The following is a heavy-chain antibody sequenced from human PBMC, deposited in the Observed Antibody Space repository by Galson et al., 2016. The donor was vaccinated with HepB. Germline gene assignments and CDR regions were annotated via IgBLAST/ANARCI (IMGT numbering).Heavy chain of an antibody. CDR3: ARGTHYGDFSDY. Sequence: SETLSLTCTVSGFSISSSSYYWGWIRQPPGKGLEWIGNFDYSGSTHYNPSLKSRVTMSADTSKNQFSLNLSTVTAADTAVYFCARGTHYGDFSDYWGPGTLVPASS. V-gene: IGHV4-39*01. J-gene: IGHJ4*01. CDR2: FDYSGST. CDR1: GFSISSSSYY. D-gene: IGHD4-17*01.